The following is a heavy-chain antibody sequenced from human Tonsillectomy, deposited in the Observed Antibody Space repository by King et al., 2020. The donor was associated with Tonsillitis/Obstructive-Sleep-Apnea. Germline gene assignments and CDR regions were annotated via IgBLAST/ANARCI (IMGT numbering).Heavy chain of an antibody. CDR3: AGXRXXXVVVTNNWFXP. CDR2: INHIGGT. V-gene: IGHV4-34*01. D-gene: IGHD2-15*01. J-gene: IGHJ5*02. CDR1: GGSFSGYY. Sequence: VQLQQWXAGLLKPSETLSLTCAVYGGSFSGYYWXWIRQPPGKGLEWIGEINHIGGTNYNPSLKSRVAISVDTSKNQFSLKLSSVTAADTAVYYFAGXRXXXVVVTNNWFXPWXXGTLVTVXX.